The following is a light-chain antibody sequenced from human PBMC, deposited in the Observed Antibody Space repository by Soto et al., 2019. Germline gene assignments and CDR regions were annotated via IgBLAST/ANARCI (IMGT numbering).Light chain of an antibody. J-gene: IGKJ3*01. CDR2: DAS. V-gene: IGKV3-11*01. Sequence: EIVLTQSPATLSLSPGERATLSCRASQSVSSYLGWYQQKPGQAPRLLIYDASSRATGIPARFSGSGFGTDFTLTICSLEPEDFAVYYCQQRLNCSFGPGTKVDIK. CDR1: QSVSSY. CDR3: QQRLNCS.